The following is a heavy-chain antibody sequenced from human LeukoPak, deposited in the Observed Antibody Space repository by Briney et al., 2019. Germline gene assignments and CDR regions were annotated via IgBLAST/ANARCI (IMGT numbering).Heavy chain of an antibody. J-gene: IGHJ6*02. V-gene: IGHV3-33*01. D-gene: IGHD2-8*01. CDR1: GFTFSSYG. Sequence: GGSLRLSCAASGFTFSSYGMHWVRQAPGKGLEWVAVIWYDGSNKYYADSVKGRFTISRDNSKNTLYLQMNSLRAEDTAVYYCATNLNPEHYYYGMDVWGQGTTVTVPS. CDR3: ATNLNPEHYYYGMDV. CDR2: IWYDGSNK.